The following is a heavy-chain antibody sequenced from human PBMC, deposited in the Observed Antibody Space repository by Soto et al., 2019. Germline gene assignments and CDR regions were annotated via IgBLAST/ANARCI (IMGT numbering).Heavy chain of an antibody. D-gene: IGHD3-10*01. Sequence: ASVKVSCKAPGYTFTNYGISWVRQAPGQGLEWMGWISAYNGNTKYAQKLQGRVTMTTDTSTSTAYMELRSLRSDDTAVYYCARGVGSGSYYNQYNWFDPWGQGTLVTVCS. CDR3: ARGVGSGSYYNQYNWFDP. CDR2: ISAYNGNT. J-gene: IGHJ5*02. CDR1: GYTFTNYG. V-gene: IGHV1-18*01.